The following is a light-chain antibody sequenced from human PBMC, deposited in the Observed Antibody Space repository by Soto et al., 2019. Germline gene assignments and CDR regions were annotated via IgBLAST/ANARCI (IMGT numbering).Light chain of an antibody. CDR3: ASYTRTTTLV. J-gene: IGLJ2*01. V-gene: IGLV2-14*01. Sequence: QSSLTQPASVSGSPGQSITISCTRTISDIGGYNFISWYQHHPGKAPKLVIYDVNNRPSGISYRFSGSKSGNTASLTISGLQAEDEADYYCASYTRTTTLVFGGGTKLTVL. CDR2: DVN. CDR1: ISDIGGYNF.